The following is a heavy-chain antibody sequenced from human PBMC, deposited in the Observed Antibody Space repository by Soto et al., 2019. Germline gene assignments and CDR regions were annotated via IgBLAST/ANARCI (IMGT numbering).Heavy chain of an antibody. D-gene: IGHD1-1*01. CDR1: GFTFSSYG. J-gene: IGHJ4*02. Sequence: EVQLLESGGGSEQPGESLRLSCAASGFTFSSYGMTWVRQAPGKRLEWVSAISGNGDSTYYADSVRGRFTISRDNFNNMLFLQMNSLRVDDTAVYFCAKVGGLLERESSIDYWGQGTLVSVSS. CDR2: ISGNGDST. V-gene: IGHV3-23*01. CDR3: AKVGGLLERESSIDY.